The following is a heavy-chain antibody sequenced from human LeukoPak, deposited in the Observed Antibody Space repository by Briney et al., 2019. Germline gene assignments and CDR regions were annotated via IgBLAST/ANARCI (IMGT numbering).Heavy chain of an antibody. CDR3: ARAEVKLGEQTFDY. CDR2: ISAYNGNT. Sequence: ASVKVSCKASGYTFTSYGISWVRQAPGQGLEWMGWISAYNGNTNYAQKLQGRVTMTTDTSTSTAYMELRSLRSDDTAVYCCARAEVKLGEQTFDYWGQGTLVTVSS. CDR1: GYTFTSYG. V-gene: IGHV1-18*01. J-gene: IGHJ4*02. D-gene: IGHD3-16*01.